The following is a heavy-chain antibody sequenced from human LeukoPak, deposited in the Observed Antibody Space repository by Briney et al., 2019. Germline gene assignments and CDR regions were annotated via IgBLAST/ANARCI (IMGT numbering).Heavy chain of an antibody. D-gene: IGHD2-15*01. V-gene: IGHV4-31*03. CDR2: IYYSGST. J-gene: IGHJ4*02. Sequence: SETLSLTCTGSGGSISSGGYYWSWIRQHPGKGLEWIGYIYYSGSTYYNPSLKSRVTISVDTSKNQSSLKLSSVTAADTAVYYCARDTIGYCSGGSCYHYFDYWGQGTLVTVSS. CDR1: GGSISSGGYY. CDR3: ARDTIGYCSGGSCYHYFDY.